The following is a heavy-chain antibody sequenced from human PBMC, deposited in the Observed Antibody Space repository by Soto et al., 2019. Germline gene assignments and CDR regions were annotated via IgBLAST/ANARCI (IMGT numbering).Heavy chain of an antibody. CDR2: INHSGST. V-gene: IGHV4-34*01. CDR3: ARVFMSYGRHYMDV. D-gene: IGHD4-17*01. CDR1: GGSFSGYY. J-gene: IGHJ6*03. Sequence: SETLSLTCAVYGGSFSGYYWSWIRQPPGKGLEWIGEINHSGSTNYNPSLKSRVTISVDTSKNQFSLKLSSVTAADTAVYYCARVFMSYGRHYMDVWGKGTTVTVSS.